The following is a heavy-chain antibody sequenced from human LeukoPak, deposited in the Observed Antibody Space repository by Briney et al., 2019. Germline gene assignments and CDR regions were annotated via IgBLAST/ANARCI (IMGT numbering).Heavy chain of an antibody. Sequence: SGGSLRPSCAASGFTLSNYPMYWVRQAPGKGLEYVSAISTNGGSTYYANSVKGRFTMSRDDSENTVFLQMGSLRSEDMAVYYCARGARGAEYWGQGTLHTVSS. CDR3: ARGARGAEY. V-gene: IGHV3-64*01. J-gene: IGHJ4*02. CDR1: GFTLSNYP. CDR2: ISTNGGST. D-gene: IGHD3-16*01.